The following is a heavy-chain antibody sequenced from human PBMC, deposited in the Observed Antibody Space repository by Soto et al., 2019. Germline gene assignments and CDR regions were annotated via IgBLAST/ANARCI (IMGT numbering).Heavy chain of an antibody. CDR3: ARRGGGRPPRHYYYYMDV. V-gene: IGHV1-18*01. D-gene: IGHD6-25*01. CDR2: ISAYNGNT. Sequence: QVQLVQSGAEVKKPGASVKVSCKASGYTFTSYGISWVRQAPGQGLEWMGWISAYNGNTNYAQKLQGRVTMTTDTTTSTAYTELRSLRADDTAVYYWARRGGGRPPRHYYYYMDVWGKGTTVTVSS. J-gene: IGHJ6*03. CDR1: GYTFTSYG.